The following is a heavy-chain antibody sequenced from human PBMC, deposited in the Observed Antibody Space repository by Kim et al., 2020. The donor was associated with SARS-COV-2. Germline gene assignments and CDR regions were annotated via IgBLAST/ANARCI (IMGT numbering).Heavy chain of an antibody. J-gene: IGHJ6*02. Sequence: SETLSLTCAVYGGSFSGYYWSWIRQPPGKGLEWIGEINHSGSTNYNPSLKSRVTISVDTSKNQFSLKLSSVTAADTAVYYCANEGYGSGSYTHYGMDVWGQGTTVTVSS. CDR1: GGSFSGYY. CDR2: INHSGST. D-gene: IGHD3-10*01. V-gene: IGHV4-34*01. CDR3: ANEGYGSGSYTHYGMDV.